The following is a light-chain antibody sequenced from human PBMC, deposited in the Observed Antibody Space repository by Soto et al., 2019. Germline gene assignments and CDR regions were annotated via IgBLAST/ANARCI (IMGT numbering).Light chain of an antibody. CDR1: RSDVGAYNY. CDR3: CSYAGSYTP. CDR2: DVS. J-gene: IGLJ3*02. Sequence: QSALTQPASVSGSPGQSIAISCTGTRSDVGAYNYVSWYQQHPGKAPKLMIYDVSKRPSGVPDRFSGSKSGNTASLTISGLQAEDEADHYCCSYAGSYTPFGGGTKLTVL. V-gene: IGLV2-11*01.